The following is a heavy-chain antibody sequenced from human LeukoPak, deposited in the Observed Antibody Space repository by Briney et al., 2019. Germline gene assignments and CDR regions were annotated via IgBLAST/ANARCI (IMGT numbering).Heavy chain of an antibody. Sequence: PSETLSLTCAVYGRSFSGYYWSWIRQPPGKGLEWIGEINHSGSTNYNPSLKSRVTISVDTSKNQFSLKLSSVTAADTAVYYCARGRSSGYYYVSASRWYFDLWGRGTLVTVSS. CDR3: ARGRSSGYYYVSASRWYFDL. J-gene: IGHJ2*01. CDR2: INHSGST. D-gene: IGHD3-22*01. CDR1: GRSFSGYY. V-gene: IGHV4-34*01.